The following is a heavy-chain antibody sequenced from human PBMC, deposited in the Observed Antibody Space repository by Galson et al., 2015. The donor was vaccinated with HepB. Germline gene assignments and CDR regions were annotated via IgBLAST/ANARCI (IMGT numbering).Heavy chain of an antibody. CDR2: ISSSSSYI. D-gene: IGHD3-10*01. J-gene: IGHJ3*02. CDR3: AREVDEKIWLGELLGFFAAFDI. Sequence: SLRLSCAASGFTFSSYSMNWVRQAPGKGLEWVSSISSSSSYIYYADSVKGRFTISRDNAKNSLYLQMNSLRAEDTAVYYCAREVDEKIWLGELLGFFAAFDIWGQGTMVTVSS. CDR1: GFTFSSYS. V-gene: IGHV3-21*01.